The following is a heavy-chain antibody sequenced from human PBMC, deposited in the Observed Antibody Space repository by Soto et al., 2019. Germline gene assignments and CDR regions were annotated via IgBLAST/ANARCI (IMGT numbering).Heavy chain of an antibody. CDR3: ARSVATPSTNIDF. J-gene: IGHJ4*02. CDR2: IYFSGST. Sequence: PSETLSLTCSVCGGSMTGYYWSWLRQTPGQGLEWLGFIYFSGSTRYNPSLMSRLTISLDKSKRQFSMSLSSVTAADTAVYYCARSVATPSTNIDFWGQGTLVTVSS. D-gene: IGHD2-2*01. V-gene: IGHV4-4*09. CDR1: GGSMTGYY.